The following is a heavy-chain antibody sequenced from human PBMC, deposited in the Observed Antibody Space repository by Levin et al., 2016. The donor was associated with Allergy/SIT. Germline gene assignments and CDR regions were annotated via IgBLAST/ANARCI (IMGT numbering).Heavy chain of an antibody. Sequence: VRQAPGKGLEWVSSVSSSGSYIYYADSVKGRFIISRDNAKNSLYLQMNSLRAEDTAVYYCARDQGNDYDVLTGFYNGPFGMDVWGQGTTVTVSS. V-gene: IGHV3-21*01. CDR3: ARDQGNDYDVLTGFYNGPFGMDV. CDR2: VSSSGSYI. D-gene: IGHD3-9*01. J-gene: IGHJ6*02.